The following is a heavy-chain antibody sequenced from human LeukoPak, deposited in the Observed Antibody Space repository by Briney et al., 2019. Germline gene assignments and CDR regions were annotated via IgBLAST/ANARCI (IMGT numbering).Heavy chain of an antibody. Sequence: SCKVSGYTLTELSMHWVRQAPGKGLEWVGRIRSKADGGTTDYAAPVKGRFAISRDDSKNTVYLQMNSLKTDDTAVYYCTTDLGGYCSSSSCYTGLNWFDPWGQGTLVTVSS. V-gene: IGHV3-15*01. CDR1: GYTLTELS. CDR3: TTDLGGYCSSSSCYTGLNWFDP. D-gene: IGHD2-15*01. J-gene: IGHJ5*02. CDR2: IRSKADGGTT.